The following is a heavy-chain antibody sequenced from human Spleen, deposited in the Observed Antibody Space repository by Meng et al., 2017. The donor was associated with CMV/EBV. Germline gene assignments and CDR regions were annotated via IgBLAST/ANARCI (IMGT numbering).Heavy chain of an antibody. J-gene: IGHJ3*02. D-gene: IGHD2-2*01. CDR3: ARDEKYLGENAFDI. V-gene: IGHV3-21*01. CDR1: GFTFSSYR. CDR2: ISSSGTYI. Sequence: ASGFTFSSYRMNWVRQAPGKGLEWVSSISSSGTYIYYADSVRGRLTISRDNAKNSLYLQVHSLRAEDTAVYYCARDEKYLGENAFDIWGQGTMVTVSS.